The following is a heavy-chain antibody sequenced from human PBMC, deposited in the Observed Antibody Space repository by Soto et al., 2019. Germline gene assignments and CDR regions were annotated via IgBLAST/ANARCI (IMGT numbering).Heavy chain of an antibody. CDR2: ISGSGGSK. D-gene: IGHD3-9*01. Sequence: GGSLRLSCAASRVAFSNYAMTWVRQAPGKGLEWVSAISGSGGSKYHADAVHGRFTISTYTSNTSLFLQTHSLSAEDTAVYYCAPSVDSPSEGYYYYGMDVWGQGTTVTVSS. CDR1: RVAFSNYA. CDR3: APSVDSPSEGYYYYGMDV. J-gene: IGHJ6*02. V-gene: IGHV3-23*01.